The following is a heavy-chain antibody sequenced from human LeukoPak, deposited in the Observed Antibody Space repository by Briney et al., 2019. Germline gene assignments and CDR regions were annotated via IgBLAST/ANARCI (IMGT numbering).Heavy chain of an antibody. Sequence: GASVKVSCKASGYTFTTYDINWVRQASGQGLEWMGWMNPNSGNTGYAQKFQGRVTMTRNTSTTTAYMELNSLRSEDTAVYYCASEQWLKRERVYYYYGVAVWGQGTTVTVSS. CDR3: ASEQWLKRERVYYYYGVAV. CDR1: GYTFTTYD. CDR2: MNPNSGNT. D-gene: IGHD6-19*01. J-gene: IGHJ6*02. V-gene: IGHV1-8*01.